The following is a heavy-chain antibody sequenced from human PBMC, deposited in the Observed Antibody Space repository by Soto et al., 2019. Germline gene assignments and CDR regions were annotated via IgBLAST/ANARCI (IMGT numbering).Heavy chain of an antibody. V-gene: IGHV1-18*01. CDR3: ARVGQHVDTAMVNDAFDI. CDR2: ISAYNGNT. Sequence: ASVKVSCKASGYTFTGYGISWVRQAPGQGLEWMGWISAYNGNTNYAQKLQGRVTMTTDTSTSTAYMELRSLRSDDTAVYYCARVGQHVDTAMVNDAFDIWGQGTMVT. J-gene: IGHJ3*02. CDR1: GYTFTGYG. D-gene: IGHD5-18*01.